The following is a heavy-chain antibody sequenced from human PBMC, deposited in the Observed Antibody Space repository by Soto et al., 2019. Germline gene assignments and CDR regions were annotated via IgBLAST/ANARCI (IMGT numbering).Heavy chain of an antibody. J-gene: IGHJ6*02. CDR2: IIPIFGTA. V-gene: IGHV1-69*01. D-gene: IGHD3-22*01. CDR1: GGTFSSYA. Sequence: QVQLVQSGAEVKKPGSSVKVSCKASGGTFSSYAISWVRQAPGQGLEWKGGIIPIFGTANYAQKFQGRVTLAADESTSTAYLVRSSLRSEDTAVYYCARDKVGYYDSSGYYRVSVPPYYYYGMDVWGQGTTVTVPS. CDR3: ARDKVGYYDSSGYYRVSVPPYYYYGMDV.